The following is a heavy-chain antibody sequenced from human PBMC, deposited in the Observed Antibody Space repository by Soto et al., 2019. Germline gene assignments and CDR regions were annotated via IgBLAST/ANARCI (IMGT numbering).Heavy chain of an antibody. Sequence: QVQLVQSAAEVKKPGASVKVSCKTSGYTFSTYPIIWLRQAPGQGLEWVGWISTYNGKTNYGQNFQGRVTITTDTSTSTAYLDLRNLRSDDTAVYYCARDRVEAALGTFDQWGQGTLVTVSS. J-gene: IGHJ4*02. CDR1: GYTFSTYP. CDR3: ARDRVEAALGTFDQ. V-gene: IGHV1-18*01. D-gene: IGHD6-13*01. CDR2: ISTYNGKT.